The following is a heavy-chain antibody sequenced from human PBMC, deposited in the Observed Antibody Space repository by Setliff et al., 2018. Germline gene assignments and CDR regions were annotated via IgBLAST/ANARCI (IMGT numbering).Heavy chain of an antibody. CDR1: GYTFTTHG. J-gene: IGHJ4*02. CDR3: ARDLGGIWKTYFDY. Sequence: ASVKVSCKASGYTFTTHGISWVRQAPGLGLEWMGWISTDDGDTNFAQKFQGRVTLTTDTSTGTAYMELRSLTFDDTAVYYCARDLGGIWKTYFDYWGQGTLVTVSS. D-gene: IGHD1-1*01. V-gene: IGHV1-18*01. CDR2: ISTDDGDT.